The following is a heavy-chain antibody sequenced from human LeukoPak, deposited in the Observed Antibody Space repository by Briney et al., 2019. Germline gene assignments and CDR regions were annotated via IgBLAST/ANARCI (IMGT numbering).Heavy chain of an antibody. J-gene: IGHJ4*02. V-gene: IGHV3-7*01. CDR1: GFTFSSYW. Sequence: PGGSLRLSCAASGFTFSSYWMSWVRQAPGKGLEWVANIKQDGSEKYYVDSVKGRFTISRDNAKNSLYLQMNSLRAEDTAVYYCAGEAGIVVVPAAVDYWGQGTLVTVSS. CDR3: AGEAGIVVVPAAVDY. CDR2: IKQDGSEK. D-gene: IGHD2-2*01.